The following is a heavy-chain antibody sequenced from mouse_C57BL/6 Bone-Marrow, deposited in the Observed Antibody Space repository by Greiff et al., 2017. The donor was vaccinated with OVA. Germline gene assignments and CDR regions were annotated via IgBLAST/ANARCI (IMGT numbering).Heavy chain of an antibody. Sequence: EVQGVESGGGLVKPGGSLKLSCAASGFTFSSYAMSWVRQTPEKRLEWVATISDGGSYTYYPDNVKGRFTISRDNAKNNLYLQMSHLKSEDTAMYYCARDRGYYGYEGIIYYYAMDYWGQGTSVTVSS. CDR2: ISDGGSYT. J-gene: IGHJ4*01. V-gene: IGHV5-4*01. D-gene: IGHD2-2*01. CDR3: ARDRGYYGYEGIIYYYAMDY. CDR1: GFTFSSYA.